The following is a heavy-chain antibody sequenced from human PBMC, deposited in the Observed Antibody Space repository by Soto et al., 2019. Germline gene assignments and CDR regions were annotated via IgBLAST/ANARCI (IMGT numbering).Heavy chain of an antibody. CDR1: GFSLSNSGEG. CDR2: IYWDDDK. Sequence: QITLKESGPTLVKPTQTLTLSCTFSGFSLSNSGEGVGWIRQPPGKALEWLALIYWDDDKLYNSSLKNRLSITRYTSKDHVVLTMTDMDAVDTATYHCAVFRYGAYVVFDPWGQGTPVIVSS. CDR3: AVFRYGAYVVFDP. V-gene: IGHV2-5*02. D-gene: IGHD5-18*01. J-gene: IGHJ5*02.